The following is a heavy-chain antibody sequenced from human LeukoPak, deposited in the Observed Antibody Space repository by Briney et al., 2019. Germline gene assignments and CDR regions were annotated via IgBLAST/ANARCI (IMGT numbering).Heavy chain of an antibody. CDR3: ASISTVHAFDI. D-gene: IGHD4-17*01. V-gene: IGHV3-53*01. J-gene: IGHJ3*02. CDR1: GFTVSSNY. Sequence: GGSLRLSCAASGFTVSSNYMSWVRQAPGKGLEWVSVIYSGGTTYYADSVKGRFTISRDNSKNTLYLQMNSLRAEDTAVYYCASISTVHAFDIWGQGTMVTVSS. CDR2: IYSGGTT.